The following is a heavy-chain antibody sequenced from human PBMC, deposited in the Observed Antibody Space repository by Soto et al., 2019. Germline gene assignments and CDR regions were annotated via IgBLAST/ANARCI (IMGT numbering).Heavy chain of an antibody. CDR3: TRSSGSYRYFDL. V-gene: IGHV3-72*01. Sequence: EVQLVESGGGLVQPGGSLRLSCAASGFTFSDHYMDWVRQAPGKGLEWVARTRNRANSYTTEYAASVKGRFTISRDNSKDSLYLQMTSLETEDTAVYYCTRSSGSYRYFDLWGRGTLVTVSS. D-gene: IGHD1-26*01. CDR1: GFTFSDHY. J-gene: IGHJ2*01. CDR2: TRNRANSYTT.